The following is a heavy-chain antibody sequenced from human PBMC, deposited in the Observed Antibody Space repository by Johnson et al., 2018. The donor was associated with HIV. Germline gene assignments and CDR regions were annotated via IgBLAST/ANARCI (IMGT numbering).Heavy chain of an antibody. CDR1: GFTFSSYG. V-gene: IGHV3-48*04. CDR2: ISSSGSTI. D-gene: IGHD1-7*01. Sequence: VQLVESGGGVVQPGRSLRLSCAASGFTFSSYGMHWVRQAPGKGLEWVSYISSSGSTIYYADSVKGRFTISRDNAKNSLYLQMNSLRAEDTAVYYCALNWNYVTSAFDIWGQGTMVTVSS. CDR3: ALNWNYVTSAFDI. J-gene: IGHJ3*02.